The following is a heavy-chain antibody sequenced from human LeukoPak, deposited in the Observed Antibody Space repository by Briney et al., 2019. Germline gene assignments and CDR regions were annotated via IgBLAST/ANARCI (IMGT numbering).Heavy chain of an antibody. D-gene: IGHD5-18*01. J-gene: IGHJ4*02. CDR1: GGTFSSYA. Sequence: GASVKVSCKASGGTFSSYAISWVRQAPGQGLEWMGGIIPIFGTANYAQKFQGRVTITADESTSTAYMELSSLRSEDTAVYYCARYSGYSYAPYYFDYWSQGTLVTVSS. CDR3: ARYSGYSYAPYYFDY. V-gene: IGHV1-69*13. CDR2: IIPIFGTA.